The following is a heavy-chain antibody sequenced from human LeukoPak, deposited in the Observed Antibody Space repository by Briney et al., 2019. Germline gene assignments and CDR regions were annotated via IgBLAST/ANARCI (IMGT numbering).Heavy chain of an antibody. CDR3: AKEGSTSVLFDY. D-gene: IGHD2-2*01. V-gene: IGHV3-30*02. CDR1: GFTFSSYG. J-gene: IGHJ4*02. Sequence: PGGSLRLSCAASGFTFSSYGMHWVRQAPGKGLGWVAFIRYDGSNKYYADSVKGRFTISRDNSKNTLYLQMNSLRAEDTAVYYCAKEGSTSVLFDYWGQGTLVTVSS. CDR2: IRYDGSNK.